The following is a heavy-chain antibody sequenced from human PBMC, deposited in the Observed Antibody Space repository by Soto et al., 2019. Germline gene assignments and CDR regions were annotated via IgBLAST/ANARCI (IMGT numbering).Heavy chain of an antibody. J-gene: IGHJ4*02. V-gene: IGHV1-18*01. Sequence: ASVKVSCKASGYTFTSYGISLVRQAPGQGLEWMGWISAYNGNTNYAQKLQGRVTMTTDTSTSTAYMELRSLRSDDTAVYYCARDITIFGVVSPSDYWGQGTLVTVPQ. CDR3: ARDITIFGVVSPSDY. CDR2: ISAYNGNT. CDR1: GYTFTSYG. D-gene: IGHD3-3*01.